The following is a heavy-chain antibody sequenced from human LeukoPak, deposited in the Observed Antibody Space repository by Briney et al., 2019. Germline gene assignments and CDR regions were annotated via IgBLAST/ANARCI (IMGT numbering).Heavy chain of an antibody. CDR3: AKSVTTGLYYYYGMDV. CDR2: TNQAGNEK. CDR1: GFTFSSNW. J-gene: IGHJ6*02. V-gene: IGHV3-7*03. D-gene: IGHD4-4*01. Sequence: GGSLRLSCGGSGFTFSSNWMSWVRQAPGKGLEWVTNTNQAGNEKYYVDSVKGRFIISRDNAKNSLYLQMNSLRAEDTALYYCAKSVTTGLYYYYGMDVWGQGTTVTVSS.